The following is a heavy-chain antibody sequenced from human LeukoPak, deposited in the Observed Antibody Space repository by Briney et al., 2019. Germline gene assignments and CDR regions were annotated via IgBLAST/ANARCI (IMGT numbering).Heavy chain of an antibody. CDR3: ARDRLPATAGY. J-gene: IGHJ4*02. CDR1: GYTITSYY. Sequence: GASVKVSCKASGYTITSYYMHWVRQAPGQGLEWMGIINPSGGSTSYAQKFQGRVTMTRDTSTSTVYMELSSLRSEDTAVYYCARDRLPATAGYWGQGTLVTVSS. D-gene: IGHD2-2*01. CDR2: INPSGGST. V-gene: IGHV1-46*01.